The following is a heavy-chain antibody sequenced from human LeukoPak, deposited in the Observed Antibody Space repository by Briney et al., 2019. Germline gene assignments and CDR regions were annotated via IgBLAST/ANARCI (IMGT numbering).Heavy chain of an antibody. CDR2: ISYDGSDE. Sequence: GRSLRLSCAASGFTFSSYGMHWVRQAPGQGLEWVALISYDGSDEYCADSVKGRFTISRDNFKKTLDLQMGSLRAEDTAVYFCAKGGRYCRSTSCAGGLDYWGQGTLVTVSS. V-gene: IGHV3-30*18. J-gene: IGHJ4*02. CDR1: GFTFSSYG. CDR3: AKGGRYCRSTSCAGGLDY. D-gene: IGHD2-2*01.